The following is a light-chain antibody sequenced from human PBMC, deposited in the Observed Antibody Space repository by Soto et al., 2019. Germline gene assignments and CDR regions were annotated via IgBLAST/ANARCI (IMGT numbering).Light chain of an antibody. CDR2: GAS. Sequence: EIVLTQSPGTLSLSPGERATLSCRASQSVSSNYLAWYQQKSGQAPRLLIFGASSRATGMPDRFSGSGSGTDFTLTISRLEPEDFAVYYCQQYGSSPQTFGQGTKV. CDR3: QQYGSSPQT. J-gene: IGKJ1*01. CDR1: QSVSSNY. V-gene: IGKV3-20*01.